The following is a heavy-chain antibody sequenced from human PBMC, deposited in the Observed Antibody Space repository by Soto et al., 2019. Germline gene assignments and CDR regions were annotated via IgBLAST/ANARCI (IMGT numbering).Heavy chain of an antibody. CDR3: ARRRIWFGEMGWFDP. Sequence: SETLSLTCTVSGGSISSSSYYWGWIRQPPGKGLEWIGSIYYSGSTYYNPSLKSRVTISVDTSKNQFSLKLSSVTAADTAVYYCARRRIWFGEMGWFDPWGQGTLVTVSS. CDR1: GGSISSSSYY. J-gene: IGHJ5*02. D-gene: IGHD3-10*01. V-gene: IGHV4-39*01. CDR2: IYYSGST.